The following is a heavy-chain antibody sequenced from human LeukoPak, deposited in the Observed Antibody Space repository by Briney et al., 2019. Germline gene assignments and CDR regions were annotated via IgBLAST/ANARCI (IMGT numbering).Heavy chain of an antibody. J-gene: IGHJ6*03. D-gene: IGHD2-15*01. V-gene: IGHV1-8*02. Sequence: ASVKVSCKASGYTFTSYDINWVRQAPGQGLEWMGWINPNSGGTSYAQKFQGRVTMTRDTSTSTVYMELSSLRSEDTAVYYCARDIGVLSWYMDVWGKGTTVTISS. CDR3: ARDIGVLSWYMDV. CDR2: INPNSGGT. CDR1: GYTFTSYD.